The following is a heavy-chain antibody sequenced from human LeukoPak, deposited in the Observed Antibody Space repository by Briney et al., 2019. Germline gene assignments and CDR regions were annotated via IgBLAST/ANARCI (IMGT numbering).Heavy chain of an antibody. J-gene: IGHJ4*02. V-gene: IGHV4-59*06. D-gene: IGHD6-6*01. Sequence: KPSETLSLTCTVSGGSISSNYWSWIRQHPGKGLEWIGYIYYSGSTYCNPSLKSRVTISVDTSKNQFSLKLSSVTAADTAVYYCAREGSRPIDWGQGTLVTVSS. CDR1: GGSISSNY. CDR3: AREGSRPID. CDR2: IYYSGST.